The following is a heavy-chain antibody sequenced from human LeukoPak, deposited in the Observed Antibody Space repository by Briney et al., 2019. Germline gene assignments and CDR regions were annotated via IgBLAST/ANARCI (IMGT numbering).Heavy chain of an antibody. J-gene: IGHJ6*03. V-gene: IGHV1-46*01. CDR1: GYTFTSYY. CDR3: AREFGASPYYYYYMDV. CDR2: INPSGGST. D-gene: IGHD4/OR15-4a*01. Sequence: ASVKVSCKASGYTFTSYYMHWVRQAPGQGLEWMGIINPSGGSTSYAQKFQGRVAMTRDTSISTAYMELSRLRSDDTAVYYCAREFGASPYYYYYMDVWGKGTTVTISS.